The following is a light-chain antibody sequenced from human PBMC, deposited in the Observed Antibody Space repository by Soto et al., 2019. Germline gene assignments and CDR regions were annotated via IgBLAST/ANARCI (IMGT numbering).Light chain of an antibody. Sequence: QSALTQPASVSGSPGQSITISCTGTSSDVGGYNYVSWYQLHPGKAPKLIIYEVSHRPSGASNRFSGAKSGNTASLTVSGLQAEDEADYYCTSCTSNYDLIFGGGTKVTV. CDR2: EVS. CDR1: SSDVGGYNY. CDR3: TSCTSNYDLI. V-gene: IGLV2-14*01. J-gene: IGLJ2*01.